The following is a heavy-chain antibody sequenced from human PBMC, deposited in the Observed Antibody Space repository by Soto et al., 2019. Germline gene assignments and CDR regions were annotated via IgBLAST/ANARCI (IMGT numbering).Heavy chain of an antibody. V-gene: IGHV3-30-3*01. J-gene: IGHJ4*02. CDR3: ARAPSGSYPEFDY. D-gene: IGHD1-26*01. CDR2: ITYDGSNQ. CDR1: GFIFSSYT. Sequence: QPGGSLRLSCAASGFIFSSYTMHWVRQAPGKGLEWVGVITYDGSNQYYADSVKGRFTISRDKSRNMLFLQMNSLRPDDTAVYYCARAPSGSYPEFDYWGQGTLVTVSS.